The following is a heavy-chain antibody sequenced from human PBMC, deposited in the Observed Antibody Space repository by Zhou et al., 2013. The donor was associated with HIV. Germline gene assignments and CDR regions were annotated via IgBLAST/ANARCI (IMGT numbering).Heavy chain of an antibody. CDR2: IIPIFGTA. J-gene: IGHJ6*03. Sequence: QVQLVQSGAEVKKPGSSVKVSCKASGGTFSSYAISWVRQAPGQGLEWMGGIIPIFGTANYAQKFQGRVTITTDESTSTAYMELSSLRSEDTAVYYCARGFKEYNWNSPSGYYYYMDVWGKGTTVTVSS. CDR1: GGTFSSYA. CDR3: ARGFKEYNWNSPSGYYYYMDV. V-gene: IGHV1-69*05. D-gene: IGHD1-7*01.